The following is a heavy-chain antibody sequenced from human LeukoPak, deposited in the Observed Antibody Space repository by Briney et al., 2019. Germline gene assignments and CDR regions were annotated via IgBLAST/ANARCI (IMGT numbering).Heavy chain of an antibody. CDR1: GYTFTGYY. D-gene: IGHD2-8*01. V-gene: IGHV1-2*06. Sequence: ASVKVSCKASGYTFTGYYMHWVRQAPGQGLEWMGRINPNSGGTNYAQKFQGRVTMTRDTPISTAYMGLSRLRSDDTAVYYCARGPYCTNGVCSDNWFDPWGQGTLVTVSS. CDR3: ARGPYCTNGVCSDNWFDP. CDR2: INPNSGGT. J-gene: IGHJ5*02.